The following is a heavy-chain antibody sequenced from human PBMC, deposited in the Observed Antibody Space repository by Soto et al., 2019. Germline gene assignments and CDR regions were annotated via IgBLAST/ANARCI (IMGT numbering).Heavy chain of an antibody. Sequence: PSETLSLTCAVSSGSISSTNWWSWVRQPPGKGLEWIGEIYHSGSINYNPSLKSRVTISVDKSKNQFSLTLNSVTAADTAVYYWGRALRGFSAFDIWGQGTMVTVSS. CDR3: GRALRGFSAFDI. J-gene: IGHJ3*02. V-gene: IGHV4-4*02. D-gene: IGHD3-16*01. CDR2: IYHSGSI. CDR1: SGSISSTNW.